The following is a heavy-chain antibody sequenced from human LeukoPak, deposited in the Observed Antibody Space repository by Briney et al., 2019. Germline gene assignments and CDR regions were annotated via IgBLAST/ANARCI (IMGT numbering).Heavy chain of an antibody. CDR3: ARELDYDFWSGAPSYYYYMDV. CDR1: GGTFSSYA. J-gene: IGHJ6*03. V-gene: IGHV1-69*13. CDR2: IIPIFGSA. D-gene: IGHD3-3*01. Sequence: SSVKVSCKASGGTFSSYAISWVRQAPGQGLEWMGGIIPIFGSANYAQKFQSRVTITADASTSTAYMELSSLRSEDTAVYYCARELDYDFWSGAPSYYYYMDVWGKGTTVTVSS.